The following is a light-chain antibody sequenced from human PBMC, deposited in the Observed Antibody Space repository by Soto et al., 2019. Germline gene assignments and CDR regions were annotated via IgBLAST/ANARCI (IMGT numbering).Light chain of an antibody. CDR3: QQRSNWPRT. Sequence: EGVMTQSPATLSVSPGERSTLACMASQSVSINLAWYKQKPGQXPRXXIYGASTRATGIPARFSGSGSGTELTITISSLQSEDVAVDYCQQRSNWPRTFGQGTKVDIK. J-gene: IGKJ1*01. V-gene: IGKV3-15*01. CDR1: QSVSIN. CDR2: GAS.